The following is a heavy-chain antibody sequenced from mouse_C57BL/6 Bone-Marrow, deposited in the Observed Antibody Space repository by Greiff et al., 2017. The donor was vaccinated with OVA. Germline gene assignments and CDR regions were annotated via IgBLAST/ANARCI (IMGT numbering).Heavy chain of an antibody. J-gene: IGHJ2*01. CDR1: GYSFTSYY. Sequence: QVHVKQSGPELVKPGASVKISCKASGYSFTSYYIHWVKQRPGQGLEWIGWIYPGSGNTKYNEKFKGKATLTADTSSSTAYMQLSSLTSEDSAVYYCARHYGSSLDYWGQGTTLTVSS. D-gene: IGHD1-1*01. CDR2: IYPGSGNT. CDR3: ARHYGSSLDY. V-gene: IGHV1-66*01.